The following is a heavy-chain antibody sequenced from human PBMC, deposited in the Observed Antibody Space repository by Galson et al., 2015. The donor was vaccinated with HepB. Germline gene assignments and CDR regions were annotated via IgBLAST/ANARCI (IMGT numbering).Heavy chain of an antibody. CDR3: ARDVDSSFDY. CDR2: TYYRCKWYN. CDR1: GDSATSNSVA. V-gene: IGHV6-1*01. J-gene: IGHJ4*02. D-gene: IGHD2-21*01. Sequence: CAISGDSATSNSVAWDWGRQSPSRSLEWLGRTYYRCKWYNDYAVSVKSRITIHPDTSKNQFSLQLNSVTPEDTAVYYCARDVDSSFDYWGQGTLVTVSS.